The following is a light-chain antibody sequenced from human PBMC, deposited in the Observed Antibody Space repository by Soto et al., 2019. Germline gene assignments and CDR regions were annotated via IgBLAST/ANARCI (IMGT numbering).Light chain of an antibody. V-gene: IGKV3-11*01. J-gene: IGKJ5*01. CDR3: QQRSNWPLFT. CDR2: DAS. CDR1: QSVSSY. Sequence: EIVLTQSPATLSLSPGERATLSCRASQSVSSYLAWYQQKPGQAPRLLIYDASNRATGIPARFSGSGSGTDFTPTISSLEPEDFAVYYCQQRSNWPLFTFGQGTRLEIK.